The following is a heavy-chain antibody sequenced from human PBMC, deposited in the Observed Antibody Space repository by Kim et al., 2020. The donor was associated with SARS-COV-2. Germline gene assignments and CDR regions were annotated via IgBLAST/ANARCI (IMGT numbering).Heavy chain of an antibody. Sequence: GGSLRLSCAASGFTFSSYGMHWVRQAPGKGLEWVAVIWYDGSNKYYADSVKGRFTISRDNSKNTLYLQMNSLRAEDTAVYYCARDRYGDYPYYFDYWGQGTLVTVSS. CDR3: ARDRYGDYPYYFDY. V-gene: IGHV3-33*01. D-gene: IGHD4-17*01. J-gene: IGHJ4*02. CDR2: IWYDGSNK. CDR1: GFTFSSYG.